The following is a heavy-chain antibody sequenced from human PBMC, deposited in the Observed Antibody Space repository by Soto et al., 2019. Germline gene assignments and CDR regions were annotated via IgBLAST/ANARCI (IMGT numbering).Heavy chain of an antibody. J-gene: IGHJ5*02. D-gene: IGHD3-3*01. Sequence: GESLKICCEVSGYNFSSYWVSWVRQMPGRGLEWMGRIAPSESNTRYSPSFQGHVTISADKSIRTVYLQWSSLKASDTAMYYCARHKKDDFWSGFYRYFDPWGQGTLVTVSS. V-gene: IGHV5-10-1*01. CDR1: GYNFSSYW. CDR2: IAPSESNT. CDR3: ARHKKDDFWSGFYRYFDP.